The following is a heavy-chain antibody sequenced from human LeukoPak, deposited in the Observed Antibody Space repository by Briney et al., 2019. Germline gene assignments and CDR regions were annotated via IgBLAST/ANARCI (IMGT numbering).Heavy chain of an antibody. CDR2: IYYSGST. V-gene: IGHV4-59*08. D-gene: IGHD1-7*01. Sequence: PSETLSLTCTVSGGSISSYYWSWIRQPPGKGLEWIGYIYYSGSTNYNPSLKSRVTISVDTSKNQFSLKLSSVTAADTAVYYCARHLLITGTTFGFDYWGPGTLVTVSS. CDR3: ARHLLITGTTFGFDY. J-gene: IGHJ4*02. CDR1: GGSISSYY.